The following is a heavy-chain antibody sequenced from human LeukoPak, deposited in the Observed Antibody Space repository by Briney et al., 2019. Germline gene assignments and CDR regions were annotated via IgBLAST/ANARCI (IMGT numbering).Heavy chain of an antibody. CDR2: IYYTGTT. D-gene: IGHD6-13*01. Sequence: SETLSLTCGSYGGSLSDYNCSWIRQPPGKGPEWIEFIYYTGTTNYNPSLKSRVTISVDTSKNQFSLKLSSVTAADTAVYYCARAGANGIEAAGSLRYWGQGTLVTVSS. J-gene: IGHJ4*02. CDR3: ARAGANGIEAAGSLRY. CDR1: GGSLSDYN. V-gene: IGHV4-59*01.